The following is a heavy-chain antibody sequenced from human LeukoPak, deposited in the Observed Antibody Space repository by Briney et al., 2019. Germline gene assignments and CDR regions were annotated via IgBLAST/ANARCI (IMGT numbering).Heavy chain of an antibody. J-gene: IGHJ3*02. Sequence: PGGSLRLSCTVSGFTVSSNSMSWVRQAPGKGLEWVSFIYSDNTHYSDSVKGRFTISRDNSKNTLYLQMNSLRAEDTAVYYCARARSSYGYGDAFDIWGRGTMVTVSS. CDR3: ARARSSYGYGDAFDI. V-gene: IGHV3-66*03. CDR1: GFTVSSNS. CDR2: IYSDNT. D-gene: IGHD5-18*01.